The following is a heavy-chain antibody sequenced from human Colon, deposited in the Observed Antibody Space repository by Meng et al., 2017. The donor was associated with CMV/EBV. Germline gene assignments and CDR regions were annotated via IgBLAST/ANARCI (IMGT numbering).Heavy chain of an antibody. CDR3: ARGDIGTNYYGIDV. V-gene: IGHV1-2*02. CDR2: INPNSDDT. CDR1: GYRFIGYC. D-gene: IGHD1/OR15-1a*01. Sequence: ASVKVSCNAAGYRFIGYCVHWVRQAPGQGFEWMGWINPNSDDTNYAQKFQGRVTMTRDTSITTAYMELSRLSSDDTAVYYCARGDIGTNYYGIDVWGQGTTVTVSS. J-gene: IGHJ6*02.